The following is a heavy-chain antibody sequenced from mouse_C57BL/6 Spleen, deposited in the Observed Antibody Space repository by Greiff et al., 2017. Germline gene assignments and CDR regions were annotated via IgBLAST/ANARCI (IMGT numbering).Heavy chain of an antibody. CDR2: IYPSSGNT. CDR1: GYTFTSYG. CDR3: ARGAGDGCWFAY. Sequence: QVQLQQSGAELARPGASVKLSCKASGYTFTSYGISWVKQSPGQGLEWIGEIYPSSGNTYYNEKFKGKATMTADKSSSTAYMELRSLTSEDSAVYYWARGAGDGCWFAYWGQGTLVTVSA. V-gene: IGHV1-81*01. D-gene: IGHD2-3*01. J-gene: IGHJ3*01.